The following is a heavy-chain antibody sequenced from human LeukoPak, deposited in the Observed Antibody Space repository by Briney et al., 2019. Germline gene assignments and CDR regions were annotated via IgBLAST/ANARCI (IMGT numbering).Heavy chain of an antibody. Sequence: SGTLSLTCTVSGGSISSYYWSRIRQPPGKGLEWIGYIYYSGSTNYNPSLKSRVTISVDTSKNQFSLKLSSVTAADTAVYYCARWVSPYCGGDCYPETNWFDPWGQGTLVTVSS. J-gene: IGHJ5*02. D-gene: IGHD2-21*02. CDR2: IYYSGST. CDR1: GGSISSYY. V-gene: IGHV4-59*01. CDR3: ARWVSPYCGGDCYPETNWFDP.